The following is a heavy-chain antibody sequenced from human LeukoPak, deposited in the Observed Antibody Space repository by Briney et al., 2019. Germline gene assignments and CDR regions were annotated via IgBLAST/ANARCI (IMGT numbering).Heavy chain of an antibody. V-gene: IGHV1-18*01. CDR2: ISAYNGNT. Sequence: ASVKVSCKASGYTFTTYGISWVRHAPGQGLEWMGWISAYNGNTNYAQKLQGRVTMTTDTSTSTAYMELRSLRSDDTAVYYCARGPALSFFSGYDLGNLDYWGQGTLVTVSS. J-gene: IGHJ4*02. CDR1: GYTFTTYG. CDR3: ARGPALSFFSGYDLGNLDY. D-gene: IGHD5-12*01.